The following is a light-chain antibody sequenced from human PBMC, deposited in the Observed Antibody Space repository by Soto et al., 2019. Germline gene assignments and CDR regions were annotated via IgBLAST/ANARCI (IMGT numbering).Light chain of an antibody. J-gene: IGLJ1*01. CDR3: YTNAGGSTSL. CDR1: SSDVVSYSL. V-gene: IGLV2-23*01. Sequence: QSVLTQPASVSGSPGQSITISCTGTSSDVVSYSLLSWYQHHPGKAPKLIIYEDIKGPSGVSNRFSGSKSGNTASLRISGLQAEDESDYYCYTNAGGSTSLFGTGTKVAVL. CDR2: EDI.